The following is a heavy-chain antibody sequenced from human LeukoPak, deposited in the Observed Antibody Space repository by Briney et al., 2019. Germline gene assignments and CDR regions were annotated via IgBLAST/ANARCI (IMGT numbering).Heavy chain of an antibody. V-gene: IGHV1-69*06. J-gene: IGHJ6*03. Sequence: SVKVSCKASGGTFSSYAISWARQAPGQGLEWMGGIIPIFGTANYAQKFQGRVTITADKSTSTAYMELSSLRSEDTAVHYCARAATVQYYYYYMDVWGKGTTVTVSS. CDR2: IIPIFGTA. D-gene: IGHD4-11*01. CDR3: ARAATVQYYYYYMDV. CDR1: GGTFSSYA.